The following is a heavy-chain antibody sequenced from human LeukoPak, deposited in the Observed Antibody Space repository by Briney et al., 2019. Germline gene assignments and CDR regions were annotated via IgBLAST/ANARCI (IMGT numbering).Heavy chain of an antibody. Sequence: PGGSLRLSCAASGFTFSTYAMSWVRQAPGEGLEWVSAITPTAGNTYYADSVKGRFTISRDTSKNTQFLQRNSLRAEDTALYYCVCYDNAAEDFHYWGQGTLVTVSS. CDR1: GFTFSTYA. V-gene: IGHV3-23*01. D-gene: IGHD3-22*01. CDR2: ITPTAGNT. J-gene: IGHJ1*01. CDR3: VCYDNAAEDFHY.